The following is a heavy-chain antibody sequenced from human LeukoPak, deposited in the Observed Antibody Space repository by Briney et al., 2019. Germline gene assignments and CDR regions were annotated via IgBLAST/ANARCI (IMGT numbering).Heavy chain of an antibody. CDR2: IYHGGST. Sequence: SETLSLTCAVSGYSISSGHYWGWIRPPPGKGLEWIGNIYHGGSTYYNPSLKSRVTISIDTSKNQFSLKLSSVTAADTAVYYCARTSVTGTLYYFDHWGQGTLVTVSS. V-gene: IGHV4-38-2*01. CDR3: ARTSVTGTLYYFDH. CDR1: GYSISSGHY. J-gene: IGHJ4*02. D-gene: IGHD6-19*01.